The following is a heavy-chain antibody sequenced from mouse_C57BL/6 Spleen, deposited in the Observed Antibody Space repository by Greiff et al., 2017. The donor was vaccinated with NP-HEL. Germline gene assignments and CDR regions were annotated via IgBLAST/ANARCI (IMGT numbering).Heavy chain of an antibody. J-gene: IGHJ2*01. CDR3: ARIHYYGSSRYYFDY. Sequence: VQLQQSGAELVKPGASVKMSCKASGYTFTSYWITWVKQRPGQGLEWIGDIYPGSGSTNYNEKFKSKATLTVDTSSSTAYMQLSSLTSEDSAVYYCARIHYYGSSRYYFDYWGQGTTLTVSS. CDR1: GYTFTSYW. CDR2: IYPGSGST. V-gene: IGHV1-55*01. D-gene: IGHD1-1*01.